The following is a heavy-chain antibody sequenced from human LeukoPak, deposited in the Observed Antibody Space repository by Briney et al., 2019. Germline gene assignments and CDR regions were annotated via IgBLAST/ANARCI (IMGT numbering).Heavy chain of an antibody. J-gene: IGHJ4*02. D-gene: IGHD2-2*01. Sequence: SETLSLTCSVSGGSTNSYYWSWIRQSGGKGLEWIGRIYYSGSTVYNPSLNSRLTMSIDTSKNQFSLTLNSVTATDTAVYYCARVKASSTSWTFDQWGQGALVTVSS. V-gene: IGHV4-4*07. CDR1: GGSTNSYY. CDR2: IYYSGST. CDR3: ARVKASSTSWTFDQ.